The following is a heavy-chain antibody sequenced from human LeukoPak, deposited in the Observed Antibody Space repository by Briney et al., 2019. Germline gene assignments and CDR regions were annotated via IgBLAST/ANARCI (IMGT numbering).Heavy chain of an antibody. CDR3: ASVGGGSPY. CDR1: GGSISSGGYY. CDR2: IYGSGTT. V-gene: IGHV4-39*02. Sequence: SETLSLTCTVSGGSISSGGYYWSWIRQHPGKGLEWIGSIYGSGTTYYDPPLRSRVSISADTSKNYFSLELSSVTAADTAVYYCASVGGGSPYWGQGTLVTVSS. J-gene: IGHJ4*02. D-gene: IGHD3-16*01.